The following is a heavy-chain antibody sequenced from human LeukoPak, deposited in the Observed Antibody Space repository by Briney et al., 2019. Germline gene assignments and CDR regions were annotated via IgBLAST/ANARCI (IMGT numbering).Heavy chain of an antibody. V-gene: IGHV4-61*01. Sequence: PSETLSLTCTVSGGSVSSGSYYWSWIRQPPGKGLEWIGYIYYSGCTNYNPSLKSRVTISVDTSKNQFSLKLSSVTAADTAVYYCARGRTTVTSYAFDIWGQGTMVTVSS. CDR2: IYYSGCT. CDR3: ARGRTTVTSYAFDI. D-gene: IGHD4-17*01. J-gene: IGHJ3*02. CDR1: GGSVSSGSYY.